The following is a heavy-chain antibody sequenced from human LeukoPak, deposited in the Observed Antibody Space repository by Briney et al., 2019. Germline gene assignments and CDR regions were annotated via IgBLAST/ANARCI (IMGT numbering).Heavy chain of an antibody. CDR3: ARGEKWHLHAFDF. D-gene: IGHD2-8*01. Sequence: SETLSLTCAVYGGSFSGYYWTWVRQPPGKGLECIGEINYSGTTNDNPSLKSRVTISIDTSKNQFSLKLTSMTAADTALYYCARGEKWHLHAFDFWGQGTMVTVAS. CDR1: GGSFSGYY. V-gene: IGHV4-34*01. J-gene: IGHJ3*01. CDR2: INYSGTT.